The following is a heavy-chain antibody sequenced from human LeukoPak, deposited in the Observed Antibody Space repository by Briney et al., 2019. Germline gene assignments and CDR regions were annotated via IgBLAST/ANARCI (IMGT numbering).Heavy chain of an antibody. V-gene: IGHV3-74*01. J-gene: IGHJ5*02. CDR2: ISADGSVT. CDR1: GFTFSRYW. CDR3: ATAGGDGSRMGFDP. D-gene: IGHD2-15*01. Sequence: TGGSLRLSCADSGFTFSRYWMHWVRQTPGKGLVWVSCISADGSVTRYAESVKGRFTISRDNTKSTLYLQMHSLRAEDTAVYYCATAGGDGSRMGFDPWGQGTLVTVSS.